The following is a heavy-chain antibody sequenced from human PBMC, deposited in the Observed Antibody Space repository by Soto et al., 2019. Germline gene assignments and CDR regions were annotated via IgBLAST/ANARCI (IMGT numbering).Heavy chain of an antibody. J-gene: IGHJ4*02. V-gene: IGHV3-74*01. D-gene: IGHD6-19*01. Sequence: EVQLVESGGGLVQPGGSLRLSCAASGFTFSSYWMYWVRQAPGKGLVWVSRISGDGSTTAYADSVKGRFTISRDNAKNTLYLQMNSLRAEDTAVYYCASRLVTPLDYWGQGTLVTVSS. CDR2: ISGDGSTT. CDR3: ASRLVTPLDY. CDR1: GFTFSSYW.